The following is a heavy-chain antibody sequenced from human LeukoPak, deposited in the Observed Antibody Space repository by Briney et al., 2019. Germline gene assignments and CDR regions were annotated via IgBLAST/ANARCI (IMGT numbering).Heavy chain of an antibody. V-gene: IGHV4-59*08. D-gene: IGHD2-21*02. CDR3: ARHLKGVMTCFDY. CDR1: GGSINNDY. Sequence: SETLSLTCTVPGGSINNDYWSWIRQPPGEGLEWIGLIYYTGSTKYNPSLESRVTISVDMARNQFSLNLNSVTAADTAVYYCARHLKGVMTCFDYWGQGTLVTVSS. J-gene: IGHJ4*02. CDR2: IYYTGST.